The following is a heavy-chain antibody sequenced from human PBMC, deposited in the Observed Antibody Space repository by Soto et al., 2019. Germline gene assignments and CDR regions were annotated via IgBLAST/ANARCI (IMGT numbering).Heavy chain of an antibody. Sequence: EVQLLESGGGLVQPGGSLRLSCAASGFTFSSHTMSWVRQAPGKGLEWVSAISGSGGSTDYADSVKGRFTISRDNPKNTLYLQMNSLRAEDTAVYYCAKGRLAALFDPWGQGTLVTVSS. CDR3: AKGRLAALFDP. CDR1: GFTFSSHT. CDR2: ISGSGGST. V-gene: IGHV3-23*01. J-gene: IGHJ5*02.